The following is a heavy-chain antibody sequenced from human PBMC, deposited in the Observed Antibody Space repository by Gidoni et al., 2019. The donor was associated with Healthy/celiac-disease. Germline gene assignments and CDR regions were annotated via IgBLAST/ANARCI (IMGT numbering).Heavy chain of an antibody. CDR1: GGSFSGYY. D-gene: IGHD5-18*01. CDR3: ARGGYLTPFDY. CDR2: INHSGST. J-gene: IGHJ4*02. V-gene: IGHV4-34*01. Sequence: QVQPQPCGAVLFKPSETLSLTCAVYGGSFSGYYWSWIRQPPGTGLEWIVEINHSGSTNYNPSLKSRVTISVDTSKTQFALKLSSVTAADTAVYYCARGGYLTPFDYWGQGTLVTVSS.